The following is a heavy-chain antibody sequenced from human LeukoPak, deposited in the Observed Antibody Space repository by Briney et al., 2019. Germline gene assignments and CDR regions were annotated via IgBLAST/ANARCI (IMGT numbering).Heavy chain of an antibody. CDR3: ARGGISGYVD. CDR2: INHSGST. D-gene: IGHD5-12*01. Sequence: SDTLSLTCAVYGGSFSGYYWSWIRQPPGKGLEWIGEINHSGSTNYNPSLKSRVTISVDTSKNQFSLKLSSVTAADTAVYYCARGGISGYVDWSQGTLVTVPS. CDR1: GGSFSGYY. V-gene: IGHV4-34*01. J-gene: IGHJ4*02.